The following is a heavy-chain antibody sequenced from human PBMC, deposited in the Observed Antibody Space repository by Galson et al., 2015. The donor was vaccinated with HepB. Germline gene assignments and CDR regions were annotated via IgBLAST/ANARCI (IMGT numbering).Heavy chain of an antibody. CDR2: YDGHSGD. D-gene: IGHD6-19*01. CDR3: AKDPYLYSALAGTMAGFDY. Sequence: SLRLSCAASGFTYTYYGFHWVRQAPGKGLAWLAYDGHSGDSYADSVKGRFTISRDNSKNTLYLQMNSLRAEDTALYYCAKDPYLYSALAGTMAGFDYWGQGTLVTVSS. V-gene: IGHV3-30*02. J-gene: IGHJ4*02. CDR1: GFTYTYYG.